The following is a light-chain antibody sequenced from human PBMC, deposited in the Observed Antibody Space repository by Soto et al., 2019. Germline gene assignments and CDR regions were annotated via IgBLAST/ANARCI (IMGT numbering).Light chain of an antibody. CDR1: QSVRSNF. V-gene: IGKV3-20*01. J-gene: IGKJ1*01. Sequence: EIVFTHSPCTLSLSPGERATLSCRASQSVRSNFLAWYQQKPGQAPRLLIYGASNRANGIPDRFSGSGSGTDFTLTITRLEPEDFAMYYCQRYDSLRTFGQGTKVDIK. CDR3: QRYDSLRT. CDR2: GAS.